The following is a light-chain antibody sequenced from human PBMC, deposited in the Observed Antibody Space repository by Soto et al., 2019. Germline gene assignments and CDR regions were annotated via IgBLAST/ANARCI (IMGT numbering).Light chain of an antibody. CDR3: QESYNLHT. V-gene: IGKV1-39*01. CDR2: AAS. Sequence: DIQMTQSPSSLSASVGDRVTITCRASQNINSYLNWYQQNVGKAPKLLINAASTLQSGVPLRFRGSGSGTDFTLTISSLQPEDFATYYCQESYNLHTFGGGTKVEIK. CDR1: QNINSY. J-gene: IGKJ4*01.